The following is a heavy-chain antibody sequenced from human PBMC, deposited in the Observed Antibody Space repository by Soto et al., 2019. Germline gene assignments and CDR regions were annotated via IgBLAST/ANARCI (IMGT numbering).Heavy chain of an antibody. CDR2: IYTSGST. V-gene: IGHV4-4*07. J-gene: IGHJ4*02. CDR1: GGSISSYY. CDR3: ASSRDSSGYLPSQFDY. Sequence: SETLSLTCTVSGGSISSYYWSWIRQPAGKGLEWIGRIYTSGSTNYNPSLKSRVTISVDTSKNQFSLKLSSVTAADTAVYYCASSRDSSGYLPSQFDYWGQGTLVTVSS. D-gene: IGHD3-22*01.